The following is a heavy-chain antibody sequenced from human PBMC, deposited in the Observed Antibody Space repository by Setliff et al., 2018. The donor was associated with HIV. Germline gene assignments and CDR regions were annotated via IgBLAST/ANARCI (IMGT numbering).Heavy chain of an antibody. CDR3: ASRGVLTPSDAFDI. CDR2: ISHSSSKI. D-gene: IGHD2-21*02. CDR1: GFIFSSYA. Sequence: GGSLRLSCAASGFIFSSYAMNWVRQAPGKGLEWLASISHSSSKIFYADSVRGRFYISRDNAENSLFLEMTSLRVDDTAVYSCASRGVLTPSDAFDIWGRGTMVTVSS. J-gene: IGHJ3*02. V-gene: IGHV3-21*06.